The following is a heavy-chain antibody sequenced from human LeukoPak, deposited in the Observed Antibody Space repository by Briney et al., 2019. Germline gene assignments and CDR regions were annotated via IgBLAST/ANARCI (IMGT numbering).Heavy chain of an antibody. Sequence: GGSLRLSCAASGFTVSSNYMSWVRQAPGKGLEWVSYISSSGTIYYADSVKGRFTISRDNAKNSLYLHMNSLRAEDTAVYYCARGGYCSGGTCYSYNAFDIWGQGTMVTVSS. V-gene: IGHV3-69-1*02. CDR2: ISSSGTI. CDR3: ARGGYCSGGTCYSYNAFDI. J-gene: IGHJ3*02. CDR1: GFTVSSNY. D-gene: IGHD2-15*01.